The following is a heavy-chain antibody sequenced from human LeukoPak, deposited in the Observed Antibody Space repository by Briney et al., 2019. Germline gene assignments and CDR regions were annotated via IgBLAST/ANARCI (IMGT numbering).Heavy chain of an antibody. CDR1: GGTFSDYA. CDR2: FIPILGTA. V-gene: IGHV1-69*10. J-gene: IGHJ6*04. CDR3: AGIPVFGVVLHQVPV. Sequence: ASVKVSCKASGGTFSDYAYNWVRQAPGQGLEWMGVFIPILGTANSTQNFQDRVTITADISTNTAYLELTSLRSEDTAVYFCAGIPVFGVVLHQVPVWGKGTTVTVSS. D-gene: IGHD3-3*01.